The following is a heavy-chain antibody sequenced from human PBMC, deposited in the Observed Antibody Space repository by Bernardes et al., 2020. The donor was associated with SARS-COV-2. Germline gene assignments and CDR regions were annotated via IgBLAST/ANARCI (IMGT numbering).Heavy chain of an antibody. J-gene: IGHJ4*02. D-gene: IGHD6-6*01. Sequence: SETLSLTCTVSGGSVSSGSYYWSWIRQPPGKGLEWIGYIYYSGSTNYNPSLKSRVTISVDTSKNQFSLKLSSVTAADTAVYYCARFRIAARGPYFDYWGQGTLVTVSS. CDR2: IYYSGST. CDR1: GGSVSSGSYY. CDR3: ARFRIAARGPYFDY. V-gene: IGHV4-61*01.